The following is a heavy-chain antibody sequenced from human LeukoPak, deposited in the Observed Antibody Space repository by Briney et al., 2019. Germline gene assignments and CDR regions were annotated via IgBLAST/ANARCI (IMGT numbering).Heavy chain of an antibody. J-gene: IGHJ5*02. CDR3: ASITMVRGVPRFDP. CDR1: GGSISSYY. V-gene: IGHV4-59*12. CDR2: IYYSGST. Sequence: PSETLSLTCTVSGGSISSYYWSWIRQPPGKGLEWIGYIYYSGSTNYNPSLKSRVTISVDTSKNQFSLKLSSVTAADTAVYYCASITMVRGVPRFDPWGQGTLVTVSS. D-gene: IGHD3-10*01.